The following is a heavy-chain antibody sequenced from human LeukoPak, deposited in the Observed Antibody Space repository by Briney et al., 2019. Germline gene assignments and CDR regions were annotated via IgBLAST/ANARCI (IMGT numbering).Heavy chain of an antibody. D-gene: IGHD4-17*01. V-gene: IGHV4-4*07. Sequence: PSETLSLTCTVSGGSISSYYWSWIRQPPGKGLELIGRIYTSGSTNYNPSLKSRVTMSVDTSKNQFSLKLSSVTAEDTAVYYCAKDLMTTVTSTFRYWGRGALVTVSS. CDR3: AKDLMTTVTSTFRY. CDR1: GGSISSYY. J-gene: IGHJ4*02. CDR2: IYTSGST.